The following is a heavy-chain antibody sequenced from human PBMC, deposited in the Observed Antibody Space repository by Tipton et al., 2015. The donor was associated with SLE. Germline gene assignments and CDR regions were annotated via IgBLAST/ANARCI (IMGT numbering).Heavy chain of an antibody. Sequence: TLSLTCTVSGGSISSGSYYWSWIRQPAGKGLEWIGHIYTSGSTNYNPSLESRATISVDTSKNQFSLKLSSVTAADTAVYYCAREDEGYDTYYYYYGMDVWGQGTTVTVSS. CDR3: AREDEGYDTYYYYYGMDV. D-gene: IGHD5-12*01. J-gene: IGHJ6*02. V-gene: IGHV4-61*09. CDR1: GGSISSGSYY. CDR2: IYTSGST.